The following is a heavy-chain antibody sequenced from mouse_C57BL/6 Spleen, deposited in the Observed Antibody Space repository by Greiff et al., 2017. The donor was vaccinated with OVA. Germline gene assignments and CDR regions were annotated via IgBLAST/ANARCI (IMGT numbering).Heavy chain of an antibody. CDR1: GFTFSNYW. D-gene: IGHD2-4*01. Sequence: EVKVEESGGGLVQPGGSMKLSCVASGFTFSNYWMNWVRQSPEKGLEWVAQIRLKSDNYATHYAESVKGRFTISRDDSKSSVYLQMNNLRAEDTGIYYCTDDYDYDGGYFDYWGQGTTLTVSS. V-gene: IGHV6-3*01. J-gene: IGHJ2*01. CDR2: IRLKSDNYAT. CDR3: TDDYDYDGGYFDY.